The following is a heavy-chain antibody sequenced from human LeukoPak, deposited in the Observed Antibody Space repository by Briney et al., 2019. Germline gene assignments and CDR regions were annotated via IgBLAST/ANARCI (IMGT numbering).Heavy chain of an antibody. V-gene: IGHV5-51*01. D-gene: IGHD2-21*02. J-gene: IGHJ4*02. CDR2: IYPGDSDT. CDR3: ARLDCGGDCYSGFDY. CDR1: GYSFTSYW. Sequence: GESLKISCKGSGYSFTSYWIGWVRQMPGKGLEWVGIIYPGDSDTRYSPSFQGQVTISADKSIGTAYLQWSSLKASDTAMYYCARLDCGGDCYSGFDYWGQGTLVTVSS.